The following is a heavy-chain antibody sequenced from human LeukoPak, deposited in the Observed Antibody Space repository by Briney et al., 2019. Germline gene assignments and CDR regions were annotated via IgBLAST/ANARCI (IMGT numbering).Heavy chain of an antibody. V-gene: IGHV4/OR15-8*03. CDR2: IHHSGKA. J-gene: IGHJ4*02. Sequence: SETLSLTCAVSGGSIDGSEWWNWVRQTPEKGLEWIAEIHHSGKANYNPSLKSRVAISVDKPKNQLSLNLYSTTAADTAVYYCARDLMVRGVTIKYYFDYWGQGTLVTVSS. CDR3: ARDLMVRGVTIKYYFDY. D-gene: IGHD3-10*01. CDR1: GGSIDGSEW.